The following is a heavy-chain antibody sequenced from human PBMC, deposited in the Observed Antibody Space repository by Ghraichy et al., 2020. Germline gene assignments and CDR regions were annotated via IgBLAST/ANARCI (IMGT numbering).Heavy chain of an antibody. CDR2: ISGSGGST. J-gene: IGHJ6*02. Sequence: LSLTCAASGFTFSTYAMSWVRQAPGKGLEWVSTISGSGGSTYYADSVKGRFTISRDNSNNTLYLQMNSLRAEDTAVYYCARHYYGMDVWGQGTTVTVSS. CDR3: ARHYYGMDV. CDR1: GFTFSTYA. V-gene: IGHV3-23*01.